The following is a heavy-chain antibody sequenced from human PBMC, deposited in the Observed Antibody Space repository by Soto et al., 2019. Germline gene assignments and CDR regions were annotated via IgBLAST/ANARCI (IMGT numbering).Heavy chain of an antibody. V-gene: IGHV4-31*03. Sequence: QVQLQETGPGLVKPSQTLSLTCTVSGGSLSSGGYSWSWIRQHTGKGLEWIGYLYYSGSTSYNPSLNSRVTISVDTSKNQFSRKLSAVTAADTAVYYCARDPNSTGQGDYWGQGTRVTVSS. CDR1: GGSLSSGGYS. CDR3: ARDPNSTGQGDY. CDR2: LYYSGST. D-gene: IGHD2-8*01. J-gene: IGHJ4*02.